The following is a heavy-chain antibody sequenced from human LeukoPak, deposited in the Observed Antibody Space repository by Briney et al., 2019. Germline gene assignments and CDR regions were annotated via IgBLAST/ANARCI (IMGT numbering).Heavy chain of an antibody. Sequence: GESLKISCNGSGYSFTNYWILWVRPMPGKGLEWMGMMYPGDSDTRYSPSFQGQVTISADKSNSTAFLQWGSLKASDTAMYYCARQAVPGLLFFDSWGQGTLVTVSS. CDR1: GYSFTNYW. CDR2: MYPGDSDT. V-gene: IGHV5-51*01. D-gene: IGHD3/OR15-3a*01. CDR3: ARQAVPGLLFFDS. J-gene: IGHJ4*02.